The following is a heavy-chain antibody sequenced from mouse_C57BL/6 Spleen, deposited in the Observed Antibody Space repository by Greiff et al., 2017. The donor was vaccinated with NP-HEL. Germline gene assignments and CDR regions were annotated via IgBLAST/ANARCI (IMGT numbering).Heavy chain of an antibody. D-gene: IGHD1-1*01. V-gene: IGHV5-17*01. CDR1: GFTFSDYG. J-gene: IGHJ3*01. CDR2: ISSGSSTI. Sequence: DVHLVESGGGLVKPGGSLKLSCAASGFTFSDYGMHWVRQAPEKGLEWVAYISSGSSTIYYADTVKGRFTISRDNAKNTLFLQMTRLRSEDTAMYYCARGSSPPFAYWGQGTLVTVSA. CDR3: ARGSSPPFAY.